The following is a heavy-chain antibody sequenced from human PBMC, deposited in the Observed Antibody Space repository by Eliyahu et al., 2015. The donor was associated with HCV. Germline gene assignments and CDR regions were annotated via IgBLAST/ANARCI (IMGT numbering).Heavy chain of an antibody. Sequence: QVQLQESGPGLVKPSETLSLTCTVSGXSITTYYWRWIRQPPGKGLEWIGYIHYSGSTNYNPSLKSRVTISLDTSKNQFSLKLTSVTAADTAVYYCASGGGGIAVAGTGGWFDPWGQGTVVTVSS. V-gene: IGHV4-59*01. CDR3: ASGGGGIAVAGTGGWFDP. CDR2: IHYSGST. D-gene: IGHD6-19*01. J-gene: IGHJ5*02. CDR1: GXSITTYY.